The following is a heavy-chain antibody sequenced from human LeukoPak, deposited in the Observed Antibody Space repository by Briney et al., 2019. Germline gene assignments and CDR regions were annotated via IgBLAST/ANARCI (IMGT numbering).Heavy chain of an antibody. CDR1: GFTFSSYW. CDR3: AKLAKYFYGAETFYFFEH. V-gene: IGHV3-7*01. Sequence: PGGSLRLSCAASGFTFSSYWMSWVRQAPGKGLEWVANIKKDGSEKYYVDSVKGRFTISRDNAKTSLYLQMNSLRAEDTAVYYCAKLAKYFYGAETFYFFEHWGQGTPVTASS. CDR2: IKKDGSEK. J-gene: IGHJ4*02. D-gene: IGHD3-10*01.